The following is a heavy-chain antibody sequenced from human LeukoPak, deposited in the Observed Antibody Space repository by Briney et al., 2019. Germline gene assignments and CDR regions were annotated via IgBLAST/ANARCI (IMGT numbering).Heavy chain of an antibody. J-gene: IGHJ4*02. D-gene: IGHD4-17*01. V-gene: IGHV4-39*01. CDR3: ARPNDNGDYIGY. Sequence: SETLSLTCTVTGGSVGGNNYYWGWIRQPPGKGLEWIGSIYYSGSTYYNPSLKSRITISVDTSKNQFSLKLTSVTAADTGVYYCARPNDNGDYIGYWGQGTLVTVSS. CDR1: GGSVGGNNYY. CDR2: IYYSGST.